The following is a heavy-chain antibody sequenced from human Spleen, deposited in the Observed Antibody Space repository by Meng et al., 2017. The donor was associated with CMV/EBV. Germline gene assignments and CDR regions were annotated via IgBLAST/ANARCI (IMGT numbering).Heavy chain of an antibody. CDR2: IIPSYDST. V-gene: IGHV1-69*05. D-gene: IGHD4-11*01. Sequence: SVKVYCKASGDTFGVYAMSWVRQAPGQGLEWLGGIIPSYDSTRYAQKFQGRITVTTDESTRTTYLELSSLKSDDTAVYFCARDTVSGAGFYFDIWGQGTLVTVSS. CDR1: GDTFGVYA. CDR3: ARDTVSGAGFYFDI. J-gene: IGHJ4*02.